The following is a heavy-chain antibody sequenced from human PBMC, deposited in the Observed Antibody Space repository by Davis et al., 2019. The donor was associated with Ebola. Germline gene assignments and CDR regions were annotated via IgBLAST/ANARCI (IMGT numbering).Heavy chain of an antibody. CDR1: GFTFSNAW. Sequence: GESLKISCAASGFTFSNAWMSWVRQAPGKGLEWVGRIKSKTDGGTTDYAAPVKGRFTISRDDSKNTLYLQMNSLKTEDTAVYYCARGIAVAGMGHAFDIWGQGTMVTVSS. J-gene: IGHJ3*02. CDR3: ARGIAVAGMGHAFDI. V-gene: IGHV3-15*01. D-gene: IGHD6-19*01. CDR2: IKSKTDGGTT.